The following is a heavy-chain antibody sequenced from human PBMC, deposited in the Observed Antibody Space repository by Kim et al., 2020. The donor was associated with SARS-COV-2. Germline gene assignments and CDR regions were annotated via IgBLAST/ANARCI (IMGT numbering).Heavy chain of an antibody. Sequence: GGSLRLSCAASGFTFSSYAMYWVRQAPGKGLEWVAIISYDGSNQYYADSVRGRFTITRDNSKNTLYLQMNSLRAEDTALYYCARDLGDTVATIWGLFPSANSYHGMDVWGQGTTVTVSS. CDR3: ARDLGDTVATIWGLFPSANSYHGMDV. CDR2: ISYDGSNQ. J-gene: IGHJ6*02. V-gene: IGHV3-30*04. CDR1: GFTFSSYA. D-gene: IGHD5-12*01.